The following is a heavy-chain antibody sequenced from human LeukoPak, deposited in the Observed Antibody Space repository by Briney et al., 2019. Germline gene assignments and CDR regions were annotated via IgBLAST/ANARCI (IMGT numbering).Heavy chain of an antibody. CDR1: GFTFSSYA. CDR3: TRDVASSTYHFESSGLLDY. J-gene: IGHJ4*02. D-gene: IGHD3-22*01. CDR2: ISGSGDFT. V-gene: IGHV3-23*01. Sequence: GGSLRLSCAASGFTFSSYAMSWVRQAPGRGLEWVSAISGSGDFTYYADSVKGRFTISRDNAEKSLYLQMDSLRGEDTAVYYCTRDVASSTYHFESSGLLDYWGQGTLVTVSS.